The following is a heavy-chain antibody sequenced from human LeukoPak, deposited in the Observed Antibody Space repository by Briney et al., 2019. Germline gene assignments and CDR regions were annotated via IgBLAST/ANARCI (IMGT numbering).Heavy chain of an antibody. CDR1: GYTFTGYC. D-gene: IGHD6-13*01. V-gene: IGHV1-2*02. Sequence: ASVKVSCKASGYTFTGYCMHWVRQAPGQGLDWMGWINPNSGGTNYAQKFQGRVTMTRDTSISTASLELSRLRADDTAVYYCARDLSSSWYVDWFDPWGQGTLVTVSS. CDR2: INPNSGGT. J-gene: IGHJ5*02. CDR3: ARDLSSSWYVDWFDP.